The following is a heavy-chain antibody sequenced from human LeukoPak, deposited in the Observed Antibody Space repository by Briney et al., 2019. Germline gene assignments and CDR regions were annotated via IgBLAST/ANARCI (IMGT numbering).Heavy chain of an antibody. D-gene: IGHD2-2*01. J-gene: IGHJ4*02. CDR3: AKGGMKYQVPHIDY. CDR2: LRYDGSYK. Sequence: GGSLRLSCATSGFTFSSYDMHWVRQAPGKGLEWVAFLRYDGSYKYEYSVKGRFTISRDSSKNTLYLQMHNLRREDAAVYYCAKGGMKYQVPHIDYWGQRTLVTVSS. V-gene: IGHV3-30*02. CDR1: GFTFSSYD.